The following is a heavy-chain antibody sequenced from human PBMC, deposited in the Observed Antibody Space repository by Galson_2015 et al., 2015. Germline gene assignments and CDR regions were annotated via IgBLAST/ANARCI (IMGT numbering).Heavy chain of an antibody. CDR2: ISGRSTFI. Sequence: SLRLSCAASGFPFSSHTMNWVRQAPGKGLQWVSSISGRSTFIFYSDSVKGRFTISRDNAKNSLSLQMNSLRGDDTAVYYCTRHLGIGSGSPEFWGQGTLVAVSS. CDR3: TRHLGIGSGSPEF. D-gene: IGHD7-27*01. J-gene: IGHJ4*02. V-gene: IGHV3-21*01. CDR1: GFPFSSHT.